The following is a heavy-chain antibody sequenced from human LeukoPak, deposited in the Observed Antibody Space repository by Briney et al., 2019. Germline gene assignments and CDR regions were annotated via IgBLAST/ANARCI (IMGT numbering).Heavy chain of an antibody. V-gene: IGHV3-23*01. CDR2: ISGSGAST. CDR1: GFTFSTYA. J-gene: IGHJ4*02. CDR3: AKDVGKWESLHFFDY. D-gene: IGHD1-26*01. Sequence: PGGSLRLFCAASGFTFSTYAMSWVRQAPGKGLEWISGISGSGASTYYADSVKGRFTISRDDSRNTLYLQMNSLRGDDTAVYYCAKDVGKWESLHFFDYWGQGTLVTVSS.